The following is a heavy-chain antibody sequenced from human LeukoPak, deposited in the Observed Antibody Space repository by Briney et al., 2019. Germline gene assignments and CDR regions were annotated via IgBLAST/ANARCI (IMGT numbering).Heavy chain of an antibody. D-gene: IGHD3-10*01. CDR1: GGSISSSVYY. V-gene: IGHV4-61*02. J-gene: IGHJ5*02. Sequence: PSETLSLTCTVSGGSISSSVYYWSWIRQPAGKGLEWIGRIYTSGSTNYNPSLKSRVTMSVDTSKNQFSLKLSSVTAADTAVYYCAREPLLWFGWFDPWGQGTLVTVSS. CDR2: IYTSGST. CDR3: AREPLLWFGWFDP.